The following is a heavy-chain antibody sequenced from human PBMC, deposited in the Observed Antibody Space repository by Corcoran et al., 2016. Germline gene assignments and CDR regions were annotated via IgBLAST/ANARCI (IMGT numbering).Heavy chain of an antibody. V-gene: IGHV4-39*01. J-gene: IGHJ3*01. Sequence: QLQLQESGPGLVKPSETLSLTCTVSGGSIRSSSYYWGWIRQPPGKGLEWIGSIYYSGSTYYNPSLRSRVTISVDTSKNQFSLKLSSVTAADTDLYYCASPNPEYGDYVVWHDAFDCGGQGTMVTVSS. CDR2: IYYSGST. CDR3: ASPNPEYGDYVVWHDAFDC. CDR1: GGSIRSSSYY. D-gene: IGHD4-17*01.